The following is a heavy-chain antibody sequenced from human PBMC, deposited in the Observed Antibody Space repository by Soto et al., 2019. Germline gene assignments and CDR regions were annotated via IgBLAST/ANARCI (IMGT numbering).Heavy chain of an antibody. Sequence: QVQLVQSGAEVKKPGSSVKVSCKASGGTFSSYAISWVRQAPGQGLEWMGGIIPIFGTANYAQKFQGRVTMTADESTSTAYMELSSLRSEDTAVYYCVRDGYYGSGSYQIRYYYYGMDVWGQGTTVTVSS. V-gene: IGHV1-69*01. CDR1: GGTFSSYA. J-gene: IGHJ6*02. CDR3: VRDGYYGSGSYQIRYYYYGMDV. D-gene: IGHD3-10*01. CDR2: IIPIFGTA.